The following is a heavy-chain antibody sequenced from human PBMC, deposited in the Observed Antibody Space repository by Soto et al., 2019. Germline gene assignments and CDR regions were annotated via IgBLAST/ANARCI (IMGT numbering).Heavy chain of an antibody. CDR1: GLTFSAFS. V-gene: IGHV3-23*01. D-gene: IGHD7-27*01. J-gene: IGHJ4*02. CDR2: VSGTSFTI. Sequence: PGGSLRLSCAVSGLTFSAFSMSWVRQTPGKGLEWVSIVSGTSFTIEYADSVKGRFTISRDNSKNILYPQMNNLRAEDTAVYNCATGMGNPSYLAYWGQGTQVTVSS. CDR3: ATGMGNPSYLAY.